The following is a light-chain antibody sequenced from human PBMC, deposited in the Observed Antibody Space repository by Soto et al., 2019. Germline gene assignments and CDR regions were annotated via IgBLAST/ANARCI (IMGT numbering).Light chain of an antibody. J-gene: IGKJ1*01. CDR2: DAS. V-gene: IGKV1-5*01. CDR1: QSISSW. Sequence: DIQMTQAPSTLSASVGDRVTITCRASQSISSWLAWYQQKPGKAPKLLIYDASSLESGVPSRFSGSGSGTEFTLTISSLQPDDFATYYCQQYNSYSWTFAQGTKVDIK. CDR3: QQYNSYSWT.